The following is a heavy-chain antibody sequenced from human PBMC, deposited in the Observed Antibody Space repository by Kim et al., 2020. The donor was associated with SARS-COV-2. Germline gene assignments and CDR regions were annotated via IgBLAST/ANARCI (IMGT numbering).Heavy chain of an antibody. V-gene: IGHV3-33*01. J-gene: IGHJ3*01. D-gene: IGHD3-16*01. Sequence: GGSLRRSCATSGFNFSIYGMHWVRQAPDKGLEWLAVIWFDGINKYYADSVKGRFTISRDNSKNTLYLQMNSLRDEDMAVYYCTRSWGMATTSDALDVWGQGTMVTVSS. CDR2: IWFDGINK. CDR3: TRSWGMATTSDALDV. CDR1: GFNFSIYG.